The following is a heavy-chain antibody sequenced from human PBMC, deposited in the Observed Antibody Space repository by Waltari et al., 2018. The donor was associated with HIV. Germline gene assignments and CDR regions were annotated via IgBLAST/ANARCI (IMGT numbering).Heavy chain of an antibody. CDR3: ARDQHSATNYYGLDV. CDR2: IWADGSHE. Sequence: QVPLVESGGAVVQSGKSLRLSFAASGFNFSNYALHWVRQGPGKGLEWLSVIWADGSHESYADFAKGRFTISRDDSDNTLFLYLSGLRADDTAVYYCARDQHSATNYYGLDVWGQGTTVTVS. J-gene: IGHJ6*02. D-gene: IGHD3-10*01. CDR1: GFNFSNYA. V-gene: IGHV3-33*02.